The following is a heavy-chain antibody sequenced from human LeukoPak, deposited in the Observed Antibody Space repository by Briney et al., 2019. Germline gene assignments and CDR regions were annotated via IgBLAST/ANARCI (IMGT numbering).Heavy chain of an antibody. J-gene: IGHJ4*02. CDR2: ISDSGVST. Sequence: GGSLRLSCAASGFTFNRYAMTWVRQAPEKGLEWVSSISDSGVSTYYADSVTGRFTISRDNSKNTLYLQMNSLRAEDTALYYCAKGLRGIYDYWGQGTLVTVSS. V-gene: IGHV3-23*01. D-gene: IGHD1-26*01. CDR3: AKGLRGIYDY. CDR1: GFTFNRYA.